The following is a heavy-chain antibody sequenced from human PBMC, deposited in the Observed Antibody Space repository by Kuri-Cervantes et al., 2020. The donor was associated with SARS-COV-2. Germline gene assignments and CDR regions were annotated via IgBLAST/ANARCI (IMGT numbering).Heavy chain of an antibody. Sequence: ASVKVSCKASGYTFTNYYVHWVRQAPGQGLEWMGWINPNSGGTNYAQRFQGRVTMTRDTSISTAYMELSRLRSDDTAVYYCARGSQLLSATDAFDIWGQGTMVTVSS. CDR3: ARGSQLLSATDAFDI. CDR1: GYTFTNYY. D-gene: IGHD2-21*01. J-gene: IGHJ3*02. V-gene: IGHV1-2*02. CDR2: INPNSGGT.